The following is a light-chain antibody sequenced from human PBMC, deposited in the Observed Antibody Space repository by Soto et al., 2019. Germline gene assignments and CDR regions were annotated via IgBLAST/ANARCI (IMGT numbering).Light chain of an antibody. CDR1: QSISSY. CDR3: QQSYSTPYT. Sequence: DIQMTQSPSSLSASVGDRVTITCRASQSISSYLNWYQQKPGKAPKLLIYAASSLQSGVPSRFSGSGSGTEFTITISSLQPEDFATYYCQQSYSTPYTFGQGTKLAIK. CDR2: AAS. J-gene: IGKJ2*01. V-gene: IGKV1-39*01.